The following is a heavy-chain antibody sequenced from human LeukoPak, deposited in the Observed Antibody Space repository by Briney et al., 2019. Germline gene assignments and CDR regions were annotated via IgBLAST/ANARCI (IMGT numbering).Heavy chain of an antibody. V-gene: IGHV4-4*09. J-gene: IGHJ6*03. Sequence: SETLSLTCTVSGGSISSYYWSWIRQPPGKGLEWIGYIYTSGSTNYNPSLKSRVTISVDTSKNQFSPKLSSVTAADTAVYYCARLRSGIAAAGTGDYYYYYMDVWGKGTTVTVSS. D-gene: IGHD6-13*01. CDR3: ARLRSGIAAAGTGDYYYYYMDV. CDR2: IYTSGST. CDR1: GGSISSYY.